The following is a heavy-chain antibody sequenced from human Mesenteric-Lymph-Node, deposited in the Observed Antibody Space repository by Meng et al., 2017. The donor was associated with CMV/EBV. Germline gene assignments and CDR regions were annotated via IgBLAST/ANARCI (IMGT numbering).Heavy chain of an antibody. CDR1: GYTFPSYG. J-gene: IGHJ4*02. D-gene: IGHD1-26*01. Sequence: ASGYTFPSYGISWVRQAPGQGLEWMGWISAYNGNTNYAQKLQGRVTMTTDTSTSTAYMELRSPRSDDTAVYYCARDRSRGGSTGGTYWGQGTLVTVSS. CDR2: ISAYNGNT. V-gene: IGHV1-18*04. CDR3: ARDRSRGGSTGGTY.